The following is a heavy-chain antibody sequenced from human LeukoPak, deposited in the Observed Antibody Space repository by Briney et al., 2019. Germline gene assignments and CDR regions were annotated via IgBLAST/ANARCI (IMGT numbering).Heavy chain of an antibody. J-gene: IGHJ4*02. D-gene: IGHD5-18*01. CDR1: GGSFSGYY. V-gene: IGHV4-34*01. Sequence: SETLSLTCAVYGGSFSGYYWNWIRQSPGRGLEWIGEINHSGRTNYNPSLKSRVIVSVDTSKNQFSLNLTSVTAADTAVYYCARGGQQPYDFWGQGLLVTVSS. CDR3: ARGGQQPYDF. CDR2: INHSGRT.